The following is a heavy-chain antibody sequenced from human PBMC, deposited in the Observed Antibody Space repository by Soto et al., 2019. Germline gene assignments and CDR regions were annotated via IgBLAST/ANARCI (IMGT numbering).Heavy chain of an antibody. CDR3: AIPRGTAMRHGMDV. CDR2: IIPIFGTA. D-gene: IGHD5-18*01. Sequence: QVQLVQSGAAVKKPGSSVKVSCKASGGTFSSYAISWVRQAPGQGLEWMGGIIPIFGTANYAQKFQGRVTITADESTSTAYMELSSLRSEEPAVYYCAIPRGTAMRHGMDVWGQGTTVTVSS. CDR1: GGTFSSYA. V-gene: IGHV1-69*12. J-gene: IGHJ6*02.